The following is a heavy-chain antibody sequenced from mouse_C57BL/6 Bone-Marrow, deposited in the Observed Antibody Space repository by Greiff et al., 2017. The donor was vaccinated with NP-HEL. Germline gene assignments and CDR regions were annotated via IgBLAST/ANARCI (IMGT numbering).Heavy chain of an antibody. Sequence: EVKLMESGGGLVQPGGSLSLSCAASGFTFTDYYMSWVRQPPGKALEWLGFIRNKANGYTTEYNASVKGRFTISRDNSQSILYLQMNALRAEDSATYYCASSTVVPFDYWGQGTTLTVSS. D-gene: IGHD1-1*01. CDR1: GFTFTDYY. V-gene: IGHV7-3*01. CDR2: IRNKANGYTT. J-gene: IGHJ2*01. CDR3: ASSTVVPFDY.